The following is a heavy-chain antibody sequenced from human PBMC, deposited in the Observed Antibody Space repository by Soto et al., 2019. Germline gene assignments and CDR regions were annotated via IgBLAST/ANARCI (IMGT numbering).Heavy chain of an antibody. D-gene: IGHD5-18*01. CDR2: IIPMFGTA. Sequence: QVQLVQSGAEVSKPESSVKVSCKAPGGTFSTYAISWVRQAPGQGLEWMGGIIPMFGTANYAQRFQDRVTITADEPTNTDYMELSSLRSEDTPVYFCASGIQLWLRRINNGYSGWGQGTLVTVSS. V-gene: IGHV1-69*12. CDR3: ASGIQLWLRRINNGYSG. CDR1: GGTFSTYA. J-gene: IGHJ4*02.